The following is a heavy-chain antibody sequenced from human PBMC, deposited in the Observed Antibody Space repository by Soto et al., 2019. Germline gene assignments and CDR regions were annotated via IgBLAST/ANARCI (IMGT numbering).Heavy chain of an antibody. V-gene: IGHV3-23*01. Sequence: GSLRLSCAASGFTFSSYAITWVRQAPGKGLEWASTISGTGGNTYYADSVKGRFTISRDNSKNTVYLQMNSLRAEDTAVYYCVKAVYLLDFDYWGQGTLVTVSS. D-gene: IGHD1-20*01. CDR2: ISGTGGNT. J-gene: IGHJ4*02. CDR3: VKAVYLLDFDY. CDR1: GFTFSSYA.